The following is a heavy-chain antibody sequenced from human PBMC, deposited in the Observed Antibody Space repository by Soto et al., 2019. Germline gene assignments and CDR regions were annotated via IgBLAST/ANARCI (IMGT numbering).Heavy chain of an antibody. CDR1: GGSFSGYY. D-gene: IGHD6-6*01. CDR3: ASRVIAARNFDY. Sequence: SETLSLTCAVYGGSFSGYYWSWIRQPPGKGLEWIGEINHSGSTNYNPSLKSRVTISVDTSKNQFSLKLSSVTAADTAVYYCASRVIAARNFDYWGQGTLVTVSS. V-gene: IGHV4-34*01. J-gene: IGHJ4*02. CDR2: INHSGST.